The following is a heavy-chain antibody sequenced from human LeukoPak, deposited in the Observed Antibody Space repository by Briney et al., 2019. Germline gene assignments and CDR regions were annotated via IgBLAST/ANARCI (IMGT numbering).Heavy chain of an antibody. D-gene: IGHD2-21*02. Sequence: PGGSLRLSCAASGFTFSDYYMSWIRQAPGKGLEWVSYISSSGSTIYYADSVKGRFTISRDNAKNSLYLQMNSLRAEDTAVYYCAGEMTYLASWVRQYYFDYWGQGTLVTVSS. CDR3: AGEMTYLASWVRQYYFDY. V-gene: IGHV3-11*01. J-gene: IGHJ4*02. CDR1: GFTFSDYY. CDR2: ISSSGSTI.